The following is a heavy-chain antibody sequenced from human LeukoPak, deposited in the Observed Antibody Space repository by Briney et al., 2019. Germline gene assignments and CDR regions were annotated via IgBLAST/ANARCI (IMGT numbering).Heavy chain of an antibody. J-gene: IGHJ6*02. V-gene: IGHV1-69*05. D-gene: IGHD6-19*01. CDR3: ARLYSSGWPLECMDV. CDR2: IIPIFGTA. Sequence: SVKVSCKASGGTFSSYAISWVRQAPGQGLEWMGGIIPIFGTANYAQKFQGRVTITTDESTSTAYMELSSLRSEDTAVYYCARLYSSGWPLECMDVWGQGTTVTVSS. CDR1: GGTFSSYA.